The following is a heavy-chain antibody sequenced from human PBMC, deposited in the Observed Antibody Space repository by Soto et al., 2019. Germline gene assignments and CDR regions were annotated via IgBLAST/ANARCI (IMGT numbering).Heavy chain of an antibody. CDR1: GGSISSGGYY. V-gene: IGHV4-31*03. J-gene: IGHJ3*02. Sequence: PSETLSLTCTVSGGSISSGGYYWSWIRQHPGKGLEWIGYIYYSGSTNYNPSLKSRVTISVDTSKNQFSLKLSSVTAADTAVYYCARLPAGLAGGSSWRGRRAAFDIWGQGTMVTVSS. D-gene: IGHD6-13*01. CDR3: ARLPAGLAGGSSWRGRRAAFDI. CDR2: IYYSGST.